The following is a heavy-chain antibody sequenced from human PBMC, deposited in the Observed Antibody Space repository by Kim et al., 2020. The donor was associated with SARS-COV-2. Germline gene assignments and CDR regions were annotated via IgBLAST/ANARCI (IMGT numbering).Heavy chain of an antibody. CDR1: GFTFSSYG. V-gene: IGHV3-30*18. CDR3: AKGARQQLVRWKAYYYYYGMDV. CDR2: ISYDGSNK. D-gene: IGHD6-13*01. Sequence: GGSLRLSCAASGFTFSSYGMHWVRQAPGKGLEWVAVISYDGSNKYYADSVKGRFTISRDNSKNTLYLQMNSLRAEDTAVYYCAKGARQQLVRWKAYYYYYGMDVWGQGTTVTVSS. J-gene: IGHJ6*02.